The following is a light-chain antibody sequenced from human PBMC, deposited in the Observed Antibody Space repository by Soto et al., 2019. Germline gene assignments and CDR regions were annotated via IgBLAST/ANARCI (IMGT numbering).Light chain of an antibody. CDR3: QQRSNWPRT. CDR2: DAS. CDR1: QSVSSY. Sequence: EIVLTQSPATLSLSPGERATLSCWASQSVSSYLAWYQQKPGQGPRLLIFDASNRATGIPARFSGSGSGTDFTLTISSLEPEDFAVYYCQQRSNWPRTFGQGTKLEIK. V-gene: IGKV3-11*01. J-gene: IGKJ2*01.